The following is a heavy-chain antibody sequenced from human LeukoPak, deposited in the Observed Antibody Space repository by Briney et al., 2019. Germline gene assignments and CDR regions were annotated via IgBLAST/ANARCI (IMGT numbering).Heavy chain of an antibody. V-gene: IGHV3-53*01. CDR1: GFTASSNY. CDR2: IFSGGST. D-gene: IGHD6-19*01. Sequence: GGSLRLSCVASGFTASSNYMSWVRQAPGKGLEWVSAIFSGGSTFYADSVTGRFTISRDNSKNTVYPEMNSLRAEDTAVYHCARDLKTSGWYGDFDYWGQGTLVTVSS. J-gene: IGHJ4*02. CDR3: ARDLKTSGWYGDFDY.